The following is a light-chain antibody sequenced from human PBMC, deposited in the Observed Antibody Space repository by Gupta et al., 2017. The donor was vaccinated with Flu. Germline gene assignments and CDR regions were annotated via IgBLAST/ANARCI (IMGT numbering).Light chain of an antibody. CDR2: RAS. V-gene: IGKV1-39*01. Sequence: DRVTITCRASQSISNYLNWYQQKPGEAPKLLVYRASSLQSGVPSRFSDSGSGTDFTLTISSLQPEDCTTYFCQQTYTTPLLTFGPGTKVDIK. CDR3: QQTYTTPLLT. CDR1: QSISNY. J-gene: IGKJ3*01.